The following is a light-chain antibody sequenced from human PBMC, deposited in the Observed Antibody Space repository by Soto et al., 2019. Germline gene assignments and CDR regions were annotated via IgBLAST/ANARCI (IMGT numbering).Light chain of an antibody. CDR1: SSDVGGYNF. CDR3: SSYTSGSTVI. V-gene: IGLV2-14*01. Sequence: QSALTQPASVSGSPGQSITISCTGTSSDVGGYNFVSWYQQHPGKAPKLIIYEVSNRPSGVSNRFSGSKSGNTASLTISGLQAEDEADYCCSSYTSGSTVIFGGGTNLTVL. CDR2: EVS. J-gene: IGLJ2*01.